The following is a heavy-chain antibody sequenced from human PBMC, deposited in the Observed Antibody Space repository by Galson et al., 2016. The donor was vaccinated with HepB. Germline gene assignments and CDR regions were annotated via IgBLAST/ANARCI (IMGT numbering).Heavy chain of an antibody. J-gene: IGHJ3*02. Sequence: SLRLSCAASGFSFSTYSMNWVRQAPGKGLEWVSSISSTSSYIDYADSVKGRFTISRDNAKNPLYLQLNSLRAEDTAVYYCASRIMITFGGVWTFDIWGQGTMVTVSS. CDR1: GFSFSTYS. V-gene: IGHV3-21*01. CDR3: ASRIMITFGGVWTFDI. CDR2: ISSTSSYI. D-gene: IGHD3-16*01.